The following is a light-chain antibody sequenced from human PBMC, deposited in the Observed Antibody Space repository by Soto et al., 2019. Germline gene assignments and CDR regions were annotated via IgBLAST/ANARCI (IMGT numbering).Light chain of an antibody. J-gene: IGKJ1*01. CDR1: QNINNY. V-gene: IGKV1-39*01. CDR3: QQSSSTPVT. CDR2: TAS. Sequence: DIQMTQSPSSLSASVGDRVTITCRASQNINNYLNWYQQKPGKAPKLLIYTASHLQSGVPSTFSGSGSGTDFTLSISSLQPEDFATYYCQQSSSTPVTFGQGTKVESK.